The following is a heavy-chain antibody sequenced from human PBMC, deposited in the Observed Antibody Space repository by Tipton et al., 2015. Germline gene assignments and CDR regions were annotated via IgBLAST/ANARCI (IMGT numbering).Heavy chain of an antibody. CDR2: IYHSGST. CDR3: ARHAGYCSGGSCYRLGYFDY. J-gene: IGHJ4*02. V-gene: IGHV4-38-2*01. Sequence: TLSLTCAVSGYSISSGYYWGWIRQPPGKGLEWIGNIYHSGSTYYNPSLKSRVTISADKSINSAYLQWSSLKASDTAIYYCARHAGYCSGGSCYRLGYFDYWGQGTLVTVSS. D-gene: IGHD2-15*01. CDR1: GYSISSGYY.